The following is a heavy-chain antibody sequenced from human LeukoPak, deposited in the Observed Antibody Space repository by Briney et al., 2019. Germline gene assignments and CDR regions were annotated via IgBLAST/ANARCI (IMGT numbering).Heavy chain of an antibody. CDR2: IRYDGSNK. J-gene: IGHJ4*02. D-gene: IGHD2-15*01. CDR1: GFTFRTYS. CDR3: AKDLVVAAPAPIDY. Sequence: PGGSLRLSCAASGFTFRTYSMNWVRQAPGKGLEWVAFIRYDGSNKYYADSVKGRFTISRDNSKNTLYLQMNSLRAEDTAVYYCAKDLVVAAPAPIDYWGQGTLVTVSS. V-gene: IGHV3-30*02.